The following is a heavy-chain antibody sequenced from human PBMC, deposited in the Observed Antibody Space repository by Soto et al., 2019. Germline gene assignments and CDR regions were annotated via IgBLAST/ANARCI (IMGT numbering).Heavy chain of an antibody. Sequence: QGQLVESGGGVVQPGRSLRLSCAASGFSFSSYGMEWVRLAPGKGLEWVAATTYDGGIKHYVDSVKGRFTISRDNYKNTLYLRINSRRVGDKATYYCAGALENPYSYYGLNAWGQGTTVTVSS. D-gene: IGHD1-1*01. J-gene: IGHJ6*02. CDR3: AGALENPYSYYGLNA. CDR2: TTYDGGIK. CDR1: GFSFSSYG. V-gene: IGHV3-30*03.